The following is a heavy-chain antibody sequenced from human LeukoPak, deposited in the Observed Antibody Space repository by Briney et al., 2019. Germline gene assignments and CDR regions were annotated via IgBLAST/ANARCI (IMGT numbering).Heavy chain of an antibody. Sequence: GGSLRLSCAASGFTFSSYGMHWVRPAPGKGLEWVAVIWYDGSNKYYADSVKGRFTISRDNSKNTLYLLMNSLRAEDTAVYYCAREGIVTRGTHFYYYGMDVWGKGTTVTVSS. V-gene: IGHV3-33*01. J-gene: IGHJ6*04. CDR1: GFTFSSYG. CDR3: AREGIVTRGTHFYYYGMDV. D-gene: IGHD2/OR15-2a*01. CDR2: IWYDGSNK.